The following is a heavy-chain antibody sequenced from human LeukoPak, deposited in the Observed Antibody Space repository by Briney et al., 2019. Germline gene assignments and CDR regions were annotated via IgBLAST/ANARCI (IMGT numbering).Heavy chain of an antibody. J-gene: IGHJ4*02. CDR1: GFXFSIYN. V-gene: IGHV3-21*01. D-gene: IGHD3-22*01. CDR3: ARETNHYDSRGYSDY. Sequence: GGSLRLSCAASGFXFSIYNINWVRQAPGKGLEWVSPISSSTFIYYADSLKGRFTISRDNAKNTLYLQMNSLRAEDTAVYYCARETNHYDSRGYSDYWGQGTLVTVSS. CDR2: ISSSTFI.